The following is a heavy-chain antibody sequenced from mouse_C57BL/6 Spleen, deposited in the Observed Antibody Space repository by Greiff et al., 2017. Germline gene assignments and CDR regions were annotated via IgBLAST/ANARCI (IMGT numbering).Heavy chain of an antibody. CDR1: GYTFSSSW. Sequence: QFQLQQPGAELVKPGASVKISCKASGYTFSSSWMNWVKQRPGKGLEWIGRIYPGDGGTNYNGKFKGKATMTVDKSASTAYMPLSSLTSEDSAVYSGACGRITSVIAEYFDYWGQGTTLTVSS. V-gene: IGHV1-82*01. CDR2: IYPGDGGT. D-gene: IGHD1-1*01. J-gene: IGHJ2*01. CDR3: ACGRITSVIAEYFDY.